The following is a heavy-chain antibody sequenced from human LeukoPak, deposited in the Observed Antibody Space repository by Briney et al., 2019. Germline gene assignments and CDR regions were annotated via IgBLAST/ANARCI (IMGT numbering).Heavy chain of an antibody. V-gene: IGHV1-8*01. Sequence: ASVKVSCKASGYTFTSYDINWVRQATGQGLEWMGWMNPNSGNTGYAQKFQGRVTMTRNTSISTAYMELSSLRSEDTAVYYCARAYYDFWSGGYYYYGMGVWGQGTTVTVSS. CDR3: ARAYYDFWSGGYYYYGMGV. J-gene: IGHJ6*02. CDR2: MNPNSGNT. D-gene: IGHD3-3*01. CDR1: GYTFTSYD.